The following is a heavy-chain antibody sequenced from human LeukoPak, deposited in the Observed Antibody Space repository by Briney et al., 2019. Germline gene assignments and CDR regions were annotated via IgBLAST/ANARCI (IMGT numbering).Heavy chain of an antibody. Sequence: PGGSLRLSYAASGFTFSSYAMHWVRQAPGKGLEYVSAISSNGGSTYYANSVKGRFTISRDNSKNTLYLQMGSLRAEDMAVYYCARSLVQVSSGYWAHDAFDIWGQGTMVTVSS. CDR3: ARSLVQVSSGYWAHDAFDI. D-gene: IGHD3-22*01. J-gene: IGHJ3*02. CDR2: ISSNGGST. V-gene: IGHV3-64*01. CDR1: GFTFSSYA.